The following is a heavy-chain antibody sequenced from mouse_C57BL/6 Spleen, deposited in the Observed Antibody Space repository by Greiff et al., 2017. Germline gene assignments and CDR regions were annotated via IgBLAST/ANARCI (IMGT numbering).Heavy chain of an antibody. CDR3: ASPYSNYDYAMGY. CDR1: GYAFSSSW. CDR2: IYPGDGDT. J-gene: IGHJ4*01. Sequence: QVQLQQSGPELVKPGASVKISCKASGYAFSSSWMNWVKQRPGKGLEWIGRIYPGDGDTNYNGKFKGKATLTADKSSSTAYLQLSSLTSEDSAVYFCASPYSNYDYAMGYWGQGTSVTVSS. V-gene: IGHV1-82*01. D-gene: IGHD2-5*01.